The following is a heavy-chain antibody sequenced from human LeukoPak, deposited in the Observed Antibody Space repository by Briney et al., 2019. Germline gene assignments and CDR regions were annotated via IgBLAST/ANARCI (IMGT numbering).Heavy chain of an antibody. CDR3: ARSPLGGDAFDI. J-gene: IGHJ3*02. V-gene: IGHV3-23*01. CDR2: ISGSGGST. CDR1: GFTFSSYS. Sequence: GGSLRLSCAASGFTFSSYSMHWVRQAPGKGLEWVSAISGSGGSTYYADSVKGRFTISRDNSKNTLYLQMNSLRAEDTAVYYCARSPLGGDAFDIWGQGTMVTVSS.